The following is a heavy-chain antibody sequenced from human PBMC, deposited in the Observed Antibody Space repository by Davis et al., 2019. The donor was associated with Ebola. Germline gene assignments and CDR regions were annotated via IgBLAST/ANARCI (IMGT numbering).Heavy chain of an antibody. CDR1: GYTFTSYA. Sequence: SCKASGYTFTSYAMHWVRQAPGKGLEWVAVISYDGSNKYYADSVKGRFTISRDNAKNSLYLQMNSLRAEDTAVYYCARDKVAPIYGMDVWGQGTTVTVSS. J-gene: IGHJ6*02. D-gene: IGHD5-12*01. CDR2: ISYDGSNK. V-gene: IGHV3-30-3*01. CDR3: ARDKVAPIYGMDV.